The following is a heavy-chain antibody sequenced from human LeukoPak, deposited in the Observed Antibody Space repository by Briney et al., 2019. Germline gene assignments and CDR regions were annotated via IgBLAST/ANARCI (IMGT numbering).Heavy chain of an antibody. CDR3: AKDFRGYSGYEN. CDR1: GFTFSSYA. D-gene: IGHD5-12*01. V-gene: IGHV3-23*01. CDR2: ISGSGGST. Sequence: GGSLRLSCAASGFTFSSYAMSWVRQAPGKGLEWVSAISGSGGSTYYADSVKGRFIISRDNSKNTLYLQMNSLRAEDTAVYYCAKDFRGYSGYENWGQGTLVTVSS. J-gene: IGHJ4*02.